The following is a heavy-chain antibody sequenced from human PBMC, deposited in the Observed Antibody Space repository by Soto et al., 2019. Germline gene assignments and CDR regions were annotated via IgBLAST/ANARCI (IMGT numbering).Heavy chain of an antibody. CDR1: GFTFSSYA. Sequence: PGGSLRLSCAASGFTFSSYAMNWVRQAPGKGLEWVSAITNSGDSTYYADSVKGRFTISRDNSKNTLYLQMNSLRAEDTAVYYCAKRLGREQLVVLDYWGQGTLVTVSS. J-gene: IGHJ4*02. CDR3: AKRLGREQLVVLDY. CDR2: ITNSGDST. V-gene: IGHV3-23*01. D-gene: IGHD6-13*01.